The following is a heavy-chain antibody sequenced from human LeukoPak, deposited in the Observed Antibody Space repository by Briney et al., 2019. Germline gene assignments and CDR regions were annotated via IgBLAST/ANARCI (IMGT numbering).Heavy chain of an antibody. J-gene: IGHJ5*02. Sequence: PGGSLRLSCAASGFTFSSYWMSWVRQAPGKGLEWVANIKQDGSEKYYVDPVKGRFTISRDDAKNSLYLQMNSLRAEDTAVYYCARAGYDSRGHWFDPWGQGTLVTVSS. CDR1: GFTFSSYW. V-gene: IGHV3-7*01. CDR2: IKQDGSEK. D-gene: IGHD3-22*01. CDR3: ARAGYDSRGHWFDP.